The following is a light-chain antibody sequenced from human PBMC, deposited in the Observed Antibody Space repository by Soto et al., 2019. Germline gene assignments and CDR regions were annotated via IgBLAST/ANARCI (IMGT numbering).Light chain of an antibody. V-gene: IGKV1-5*01. Sequence: DIQMTQSPSTLSASVGDRVTITCRASQSITTSLTWYQQKPGKAPKLLIYHASSLESGVPSRFSGSGSGTEFTLTISSLQPDDFATYYCQQYNSYPITFGQGTRLENK. CDR1: QSITTS. CDR3: QQYNSYPIT. CDR2: HAS. J-gene: IGKJ5*01.